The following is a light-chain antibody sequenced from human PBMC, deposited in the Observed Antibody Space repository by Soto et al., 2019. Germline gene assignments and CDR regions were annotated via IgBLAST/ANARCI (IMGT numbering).Light chain of an antibody. CDR3: SSYTNTDSYV. J-gene: IGLJ1*01. V-gene: IGLV2-14*01. CDR1: SSDVGAYSY. CDR2: EVT. Sequence: QSALAQPASVSGSPGQSITISCTGTSSDVGAYSYLSWYQQHPGKAPKVIIYEVTNRPSGVSSRFSGSKSGNTASLTIYGLQAEDEADYYCSSYTNTDSYVFGTGTKVTVL.